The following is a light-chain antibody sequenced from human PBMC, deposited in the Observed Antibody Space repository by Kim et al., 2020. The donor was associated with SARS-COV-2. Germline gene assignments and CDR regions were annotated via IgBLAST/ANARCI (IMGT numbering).Light chain of an antibody. V-gene: IGKV1-9*01. J-gene: IGKJ2*01. Sequence: DIQLTQSPSFLSASVGDRVSITCRASQGISSYLAWYQQKPGTAPKLLIYAASTLQSGVPSRFSGSGSGTEFTLTISSLQHEDFATYYCQQVNSYPYTFGQGTKLEI. CDR1: QGISSY. CDR2: AAS. CDR3: QQVNSYPYT.